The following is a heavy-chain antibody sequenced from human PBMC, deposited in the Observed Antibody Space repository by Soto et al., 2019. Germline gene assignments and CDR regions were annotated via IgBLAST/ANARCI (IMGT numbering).Heavy chain of an antibody. CDR2: IYYSGST. J-gene: IGHJ5*02. CDR1: GGSISSYY. CDR3: GRAKAPLYSSCWYWSAP. Sequence: QVQLQESGPGLVKPSETLSLTCTVSGGSISSYYWSWIRQPPGKGLEWIGYIYYSGSTNYNPSLKVGVTIPEDTPKNHSPRKLASVPAADRAWYYWGRAKAPLYSSCWYWSAPGGKGPLVPVPS. D-gene: IGHD6-13*01. V-gene: IGHV4-59*08.